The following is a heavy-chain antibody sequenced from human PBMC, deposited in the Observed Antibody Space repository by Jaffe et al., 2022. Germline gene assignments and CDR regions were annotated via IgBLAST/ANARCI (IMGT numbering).Heavy chain of an antibody. CDR3: AKAAGRGYCSGGSCNPAYELDY. Sequence: EVQLLESGGGLVQPGGSLRLSCAASGFTFSSYAMSWVRQAPGKGLEWVSAISGSGGSTYYADSVKGRFTISRDNSKNTLYLQMNSLRAEDTAVYYCAKAAGRGYCSGGSCNPAYELDYWGQGTLVTVSS. CDR1: GFTFSSYA. J-gene: IGHJ4*02. D-gene: IGHD2-15*01. CDR2: ISGSGGST. V-gene: IGHV3-23*01.